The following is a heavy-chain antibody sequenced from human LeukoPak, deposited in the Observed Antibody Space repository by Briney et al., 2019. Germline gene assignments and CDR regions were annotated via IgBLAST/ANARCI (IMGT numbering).Heavy chain of an antibody. D-gene: IGHD5-24*01. CDR2: MNPNSGNT. V-gene: IGHV1-8*01. CDR1: GYTLTSYD. CDR3: AREGDCYKY. J-gene: IGHJ4*02. Sequence: ASVKVSCTASGYTLTSYDINWARQATGQGLEWMGWMNPNSGNTGYAQKFQGRVTMTRNTSISTAYMELSSLRSEDTAVYYCAREGDCYKYWAQGTLVTVSS.